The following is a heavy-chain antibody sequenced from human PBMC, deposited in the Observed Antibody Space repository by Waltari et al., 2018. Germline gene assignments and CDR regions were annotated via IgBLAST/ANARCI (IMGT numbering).Heavy chain of an antibody. J-gene: IGHJ5*02. CDR3: ARAARIFITFGGVSAFDP. CDR2: TYYSGST. Sequence: QVQRQASGPGLVKPSETLSLTCSASGVSITNTSSHWAWIRQPPGTGLECIGNTYYSGSTYYNPSLNSRVTMSVDTSKNQFSLNLNSVTAADTAVYYCARAARIFITFGGVSAFDPWGQGTLVTVSS. CDR1: GVSITNTSSH. D-gene: IGHD3-16*01. V-gene: IGHV4-39*01.